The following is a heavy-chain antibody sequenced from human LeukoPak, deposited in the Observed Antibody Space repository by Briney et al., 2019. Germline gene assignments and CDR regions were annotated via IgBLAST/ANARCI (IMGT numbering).Heavy chain of an antibody. D-gene: IGHD3-10*01. V-gene: IGHV3-23*01. CDR3: VKEMLTTMVRGVNLDY. CDR2: IGGSGGKT. J-gene: IGHJ4*02. Sequence: QPGGSLRLSCAASGFTFSSYAMTWVRQAPGKGLEWVSAIGGSGGKTYYADSVKGRFTISRDDSTNTLYLQMNSLRAEDTAVYYCVKEMLTTMVRGVNLDYGGQGTLVTVSS. CDR1: GFTFSSYA.